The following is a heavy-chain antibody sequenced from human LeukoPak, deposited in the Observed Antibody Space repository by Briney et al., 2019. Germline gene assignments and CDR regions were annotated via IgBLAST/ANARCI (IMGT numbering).Heavy chain of an antibody. CDR3: TKDPNGDYVGAFDP. J-gene: IGHJ5*02. CDR1: GFSFTNAW. D-gene: IGHD4-17*01. Sequence: HPGGSLRLSCEASGFSFTNAWMNWVRLAPGKGREWVSSITGTHYTTYNTDSVKGRFTISRDNSKNTLYLQMNSLRADDTAVYYCTKDPNGDYVGAFDPWGQGTLVTVSS. V-gene: IGHV3-23*01. CDR2: ITGTHYTT.